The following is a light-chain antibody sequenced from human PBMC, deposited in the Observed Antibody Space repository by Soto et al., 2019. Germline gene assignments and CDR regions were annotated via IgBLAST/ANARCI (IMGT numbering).Light chain of an antibody. Sequence: DMAMTQSPSSLSASVGDRVTITCRASQSISNYLNWYQHKPGKVPKLLIYAASSLQSGVPTRFSGSGSVTHFTLTINSLQPEDFATYYCQQSYGTPLTFGGATKIEIK. J-gene: IGKJ4*01. CDR1: QSISNY. CDR3: QQSYGTPLT. CDR2: AAS. V-gene: IGKV1-39*01.